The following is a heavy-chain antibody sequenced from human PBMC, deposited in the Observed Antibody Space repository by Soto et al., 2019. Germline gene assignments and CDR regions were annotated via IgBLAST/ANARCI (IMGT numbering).Heavy chain of an antibody. CDR3: ARGFAGRVVTWYNVDY. J-gene: IGHJ4*02. V-gene: IGHV1-18*01. D-gene: IGHD1-20*01. CDR1: GYTFTAYG. CDR2: ISVHNGNT. Sequence: QVQLVQSGPEVQKSGASLKVSCKASGYTFTAYGISWVRQAPGQGLEWMGWISVHNGNTNYAQNFKDRVTMTIDTATTTAYMELRSLRSDDRDVYYCARGFAGRVVTWYNVDYWGLGTLVTVSS.